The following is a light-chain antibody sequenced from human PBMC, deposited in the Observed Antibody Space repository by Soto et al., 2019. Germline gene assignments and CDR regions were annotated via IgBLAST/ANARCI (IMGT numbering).Light chain of an antibody. V-gene: IGKV3-20*01. CDR2: GAS. J-gene: IGKJ1*01. Sequence: VMTQSAGTLSLSRGERATLSCRVSQSVSSSYLAWYQQKPGQAPRLLIYGASSRATGIPDRFSGSGPGTDFTLTISRLEPEDFAVYYCQQYGSSPGTFGQGTKVDIK. CDR1: QSVSSSY. CDR3: QQYGSSPGT.